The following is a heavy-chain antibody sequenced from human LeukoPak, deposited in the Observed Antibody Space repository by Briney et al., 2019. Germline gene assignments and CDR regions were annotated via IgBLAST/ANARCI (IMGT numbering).Heavy chain of an antibody. J-gene: IGHJ4*02. V-gene: IGHV3-23*01. Sequence: PGGSLRLSCAASGFTFSSYAMSWVRQAPGKGLEWVSAISGSGGSTYYADSVKGRFTISRDNSKNTLYLQMHSLRAEDTAVYYCAKTPSITMIVVLVKGYHYFDYWGQGTLVTVSS. D-gene: IGHD3-22*01. CDR3: AKTPSITMIVVLVKGYHYFDY. CDR2: ISGSGGST. CDR1: GFTFSSYA.